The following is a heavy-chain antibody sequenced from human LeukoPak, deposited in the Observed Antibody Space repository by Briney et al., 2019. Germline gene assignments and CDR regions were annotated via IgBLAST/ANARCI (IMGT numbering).Heavy chain of an antibody. CDR2: LSGSGGST. Sequence: QPGGSLRLSPAAPGFTFSRHPMSWVRQAPGKGLQWVSALSGSGGSTYYADSVKGRFTISRDNSKNTLYLQMNSLRAEDTAVYYCAKDTKLVVPTAMTFWGQGTLVTVSS. V-gene: IGHV3-23*01. J-gene: IGHJ4*02. CDR3: AKDTKLVVPTAMTF. D-gene: IGHD2-2*01. CDR1: GFTFSRHP.